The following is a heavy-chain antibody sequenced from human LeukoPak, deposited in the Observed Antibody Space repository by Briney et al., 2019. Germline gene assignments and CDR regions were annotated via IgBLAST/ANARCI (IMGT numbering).Heavy chain of an antibody. CDR2: ISSSSSDI. J-gene: IGHJ4*01. D-gene: IGHD3-3*01. Sequence: GGSLRLSCEGSGFRFSSFSMAWVRQAPGKGLEWVSSISSSSSDIYYAGSVKGRFTISRDNAKSSLHLQMNSLRAEDTAVYYCARIPGGLEWSDFDYWGHGTLLTVS. CDR3: ARIPGGLEWSDFDY. CDR1: GFRFSSFS. V-gene: IGHV3-21*01.